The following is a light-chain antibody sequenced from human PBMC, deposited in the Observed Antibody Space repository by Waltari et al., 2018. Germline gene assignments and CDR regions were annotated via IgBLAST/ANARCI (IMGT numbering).Light chain of an antibody. CDR3: QQYYSTQFT. V-gene: IGKV4-1*01. Sequence: DIVMTQSPDSLAVSLGERATINCKSSQSLLYSSNNKNYLAWYQQKPGQPPKLLIYWASTRESGVPDRFSGSGSGTDFTLTISSLQAEDVAVYYCQQYYSTQFTFGPGTKVDIK. J-gene: IGKJ3*01. CDR1: QSLLYSSNNKNY. CDR2: WAS.